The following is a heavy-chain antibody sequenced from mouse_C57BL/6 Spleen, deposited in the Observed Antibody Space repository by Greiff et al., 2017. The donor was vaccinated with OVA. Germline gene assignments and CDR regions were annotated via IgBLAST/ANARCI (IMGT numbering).Heavy chain of an antibody. CDR1: GYAFSSYW. D-gene: IGHD2-4*01. Sequence: VQLVESGAELVKPGASVKISCKASGYAFSSYWMNWVKQRPGKGLEWIGQIYPGDGDTNYNGKFKGKATLTADKSSSTAYMQLSSLTSEDSAVYFCARPYDYEGGFAYWGQGTLVTVSA. V-gene: IGHV1-80*01. CDR3: ARPYDYEGGFAY. CDR2: IYPGDGDT. J-gene: IGHJ3*01.